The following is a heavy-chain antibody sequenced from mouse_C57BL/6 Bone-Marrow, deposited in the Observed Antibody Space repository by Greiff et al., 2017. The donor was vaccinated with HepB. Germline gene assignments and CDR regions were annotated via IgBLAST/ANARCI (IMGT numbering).Heavy chain of an antibody. CDR1: GFSLTSYG. D-gene: IGHD1-1*01. V-gene: IGHV2-5*01. CDR3: AKPYYYGSSPWYFDV. Sequence: VQLVESGPGLVQPSQSLSITCTVSGFSLTSYGVHWVRQSPGKGLEWLGVIWRGGSTDYNAAFMSRLSITKDNSKSQVFFKMNSLQADDTAIYYCAKPYYYGSSPWYFDVWGTGTTVTVSS. CDR2: IWRGGST. J-gene: IGHJ1*03.